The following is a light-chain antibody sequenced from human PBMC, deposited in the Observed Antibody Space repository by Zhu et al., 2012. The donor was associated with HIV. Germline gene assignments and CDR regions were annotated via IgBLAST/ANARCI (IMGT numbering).Light chain of an antibody. CDR2: GAS. CDR1: QSVSSN. V-gene: IGKV3D-15*01. CDR3: QQYNDWWT. Sequence: EIVMTQSPATLSVSPGERATLSCRASQSVSSNLAWYQQKPGQAPRLLIYGASTRATGIPARFSGSGSGTDFTLTISSLQSEDFAVYYCQQYNDWWTFGQGPRWRS. J-gene: IGKJ1*01.